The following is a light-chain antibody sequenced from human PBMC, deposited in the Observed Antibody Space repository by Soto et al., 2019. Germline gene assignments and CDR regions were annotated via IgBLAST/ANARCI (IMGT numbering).Light chain of an antibody. CDR1: QGIDNH. V-gene: IGKV1-27*01. CDR3: QKCKVAPFT. Sequence: DFQMTQSPSSLSASVGDRVTITCRASQGIDNHLAWFQQKPGKAPNLLIYAASTLQSGVPSRFTGSGSGTDFTLTISSLQPEDAAIYYCQKCKVAPFTFGGGTKVEIK. CDR2: AAS. J-gene: IGKJ4*01.